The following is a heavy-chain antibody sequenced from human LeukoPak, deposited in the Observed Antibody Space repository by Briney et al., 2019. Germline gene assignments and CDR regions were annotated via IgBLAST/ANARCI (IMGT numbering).Heavy chain of an antibody. D-gene: IGHD3-22*01. CDR2: ISGSGGST. V-gene: IGHV3-23*01. CDR3: ARGRYYDHSVYYYFDY. J-gene: IGHJ4*02. CDR1: GFTFSSYA. Sequence: PGGSLRLSCAASGFTFSSYAMSWVRQAPGMGLAWVSAISGSGGSTYYADSVKGRFTLSRDTSKNTLYLQMNSLRAEDTAVYYCARGRYYDHSVYYYFDYWRQGPLVTVSS.